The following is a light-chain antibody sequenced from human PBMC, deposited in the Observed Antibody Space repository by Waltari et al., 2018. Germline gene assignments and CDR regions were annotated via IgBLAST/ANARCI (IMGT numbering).Light chain of an antibody. CDR3: TSCTTSATWV. V-gene: IGLV2-14*01. J-gene: IGLJ3*02. Sequence: QSALTQPASVSGSPGQSITISCTGTSSDVGTYNYVSWYQPHPGKAPKLVIYGVTNRPSGVSNRFSGSKSGNTASLTIAGLQAEDEADYHCTSCTTSATWVFGGGTKLTVL. CDR2: GVT. CDR1: SSDVGTYNY.